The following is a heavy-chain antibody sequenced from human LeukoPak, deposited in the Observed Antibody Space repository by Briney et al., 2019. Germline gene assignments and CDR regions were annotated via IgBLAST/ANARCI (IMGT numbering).Heavy chain of an antibody. CDR3: AKGPDIVVVPAAHFDY. CDR2: ISGSGGST. J-gene: IGHJ4*02. CDR1: GFTFSSYW. D-gene: IGHD2-2*01. Sequence: GGSLRLSCAASGFTFSSYWMSWVRQAPRKGLEWVSGISGSGGSTYYADSVKGRFTISRDNSKNTLYLQMNSLRAEDTAVYYCAKGPDIVVVPAAHFDYWGQGTLVTVSS. V-gene: IGHV3-23*01.